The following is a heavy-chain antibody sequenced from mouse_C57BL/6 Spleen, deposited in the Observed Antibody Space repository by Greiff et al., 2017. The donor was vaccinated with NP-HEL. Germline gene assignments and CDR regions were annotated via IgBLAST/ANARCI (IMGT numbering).Heavy chain of an antibody. Sequence: DVKLVESGGGLVKPGGSLKLSCAASGFTFSDYGMHWVRQAPEKGLEWVAYISSGSSTIYYADTVKGRFTISRDNAKNTLFLQMTSLRSEDTAMYYCAREAYYSNFYAMDYWGQGTSVTVSS. CDR1: GFTFSDYG. CDR2: ISSGSSTI. D-gene: IGHD2-5*01. J-gene: IGHJ4*01. CDR3: AREAYYSNFYAMDY. V-gene: IGHV5-17*01.